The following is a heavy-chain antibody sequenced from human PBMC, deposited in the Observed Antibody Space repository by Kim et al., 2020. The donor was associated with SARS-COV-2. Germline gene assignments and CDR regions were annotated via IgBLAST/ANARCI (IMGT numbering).Heavy chain of an antibody. Sequence: RYPQNLQGRVTFTRDTSATTAYMELTSLTFKDTAVYYCAREGSGSYNWLDPWGQGTLVTVSS. V-gene: IGHV1-3*01. D-gene: IGHD3-10*01. CDR3: AREGSGSYNWLDP. J-gene: IGHJ5*02.